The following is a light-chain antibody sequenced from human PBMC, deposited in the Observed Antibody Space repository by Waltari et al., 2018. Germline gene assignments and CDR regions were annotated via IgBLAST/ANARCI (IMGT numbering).Light chain of an antibody. J-gene: IGLJ3*02. Sequence: QSALTQPASVSGSPGQSIPVSCPGPSSDVGAYNYVFWYQQHPGKAPKLMIYDVIKRPSGVSDRFSGSKSGNTASLTISGLQAEDEADYYCSSRRSGSTLVFGGGTKVTVL. CDR1: SSDVGAYNY. V-gene: IGLV2-14*01. CDR3: SSRRSGSTLV. CDR2: DVI.